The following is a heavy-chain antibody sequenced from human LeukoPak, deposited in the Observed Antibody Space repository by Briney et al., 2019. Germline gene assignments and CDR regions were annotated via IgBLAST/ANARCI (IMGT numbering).Heavy chain of an antibody. D-gene: IGHD6-19*01. CDR1: VFIFSSYV. CDR2: IWHDGSAE. J-gene: IGHJ4*02. CDR3: AKDNRGGWSGYFDY. V-gene: IGHV3-33*06. Sequence: GGALRLSCATSVFIFSSYVMYWVRQAPGKGLEWVAVIWHDGSAEFYADSVKGRFSISRDDSKNTVFLKMNRLRAEDTDLYYCAKDNRGGWSGYFDYWGQGIMVTVSS.